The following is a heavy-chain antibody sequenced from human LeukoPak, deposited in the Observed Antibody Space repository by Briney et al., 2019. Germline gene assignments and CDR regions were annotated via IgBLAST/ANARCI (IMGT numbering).Heavy chain of an antibody. V-gene: IGHV3-11*01. CDR1: GFTFSDYY. D-gene: IGHD1-26*01. CDR2: ISSSGSTI. Sequence: PGGSLRLSCAASGFTFSDYYMSWIRQAPGKGLEWVSYISSSGSTIYYADSVKGRFTISRDNAKRFLYLQMNSLRADDTAFYYCARERTGGTYPDASDIWGQGTLVTVS. J-gene: IGHJ3*02. CDR3: ARERTGGTYPDASDI.